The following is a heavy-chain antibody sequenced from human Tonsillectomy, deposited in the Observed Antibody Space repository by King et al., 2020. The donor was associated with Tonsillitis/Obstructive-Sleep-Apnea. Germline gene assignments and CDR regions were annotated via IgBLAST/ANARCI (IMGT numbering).Heavy chain of an antibody. CDR1: GNAFSNYA. Sequence: QLVQSGAEMMQPGSSVRVSCKTSGNAFSNYAISWVRQAPGQGLEWMGGIIPLVAKANYAQKFRGRVTITADRSTSTAYMEVTSLTYDDTAVYYCARAEWERDSLDYWGQGTLVTVSS. J-gene: IGHJ4*02. CDR2: IIPLVAKA. V-gene: IGHV1-69*10. CDR3: ARAEWERDSLDY. D-gene: IGHD1-26*01.